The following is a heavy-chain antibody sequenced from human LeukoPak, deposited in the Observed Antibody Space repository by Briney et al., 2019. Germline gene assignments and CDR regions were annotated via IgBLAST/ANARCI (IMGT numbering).Heavy chain of an antibody. V-gene: IGHV1-69-2*01. Sequence: ASVKVSCKVSGYTSTDYYVHWVQQAPGKGLEWMGLIDPEDGETIYAEEFQGRVSITADTSTDTAYMELSSLRFDDTAVYYCATGHITAGTGFDYWGQGTLVTVSS. CDR2: IDPEDGET. CDR3: ATGHITAGTGFDY. J-gene: IGHJ4*02. CDR1: GYTSTDYY. D-gene: IGHD1-20*01.